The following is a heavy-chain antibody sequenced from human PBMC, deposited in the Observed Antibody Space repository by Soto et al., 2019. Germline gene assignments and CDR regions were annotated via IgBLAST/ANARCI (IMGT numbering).Heavy chain of an antibody. CDR3: ARVGAAAGPYYFDY. D-gene: IGHD6-13*01. CDR2: INAGNGNT. CDR1: GYTFTNYA. J-gene: IGHJ4*02. V-gene: IGHV1-3*01. Sequence: ASVKVSCKASGYTFTNYAIHWVCQAPGQRLEWMGWINAGNGNTKYSQKFQGRVTITRDTSASTAYMELSSLRSEDTAVYYCARVGAAAGPYYFDYWGQGTLVTVSS.